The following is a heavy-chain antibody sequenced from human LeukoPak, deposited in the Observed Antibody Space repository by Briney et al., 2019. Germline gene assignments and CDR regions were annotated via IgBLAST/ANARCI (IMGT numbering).Heavy chain of an antibody. CDR1: GYTFTGYY. J-gene: IGHJ6*03. Sequence: ASVKVSCKASGYTFTGYYMHWVRQAPGQGLEWMGWINPNSGGTNYAQKFQGRVTMTRDTSISTAYMELSRLRSDDTAVYYCARGAVGATAYYYYYYMDVWGKGTTVTVSS. CDR2: INPNSGGT. V-gene: IGHV1-2*02. D-gene: IGHD1-26*01. CDR3: ARGAVGATAYYYYYYMDV.